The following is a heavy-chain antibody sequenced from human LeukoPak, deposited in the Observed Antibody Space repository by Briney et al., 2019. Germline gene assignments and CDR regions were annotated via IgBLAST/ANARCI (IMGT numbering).Heavy chain of an antibody. V-gene: IGHV3-23*01. CDR2: ISGSGGST. J-gene: IGHJ4*02. Sequence: HPGGSLRLSCAASGFTFSSYAMSWVRQAPGKGLEWVSVISGSGGSTYYADSVKGRFTISRDNSKNTLYLQMNSLRAEDTAVYYCAKVPYSYGPRHFDYWGQGTLVTVSS. D-gene: IGHD5-18*01. CDR3: AKVPYSYGPRHFDY. CDR1: GFTFSSYA.